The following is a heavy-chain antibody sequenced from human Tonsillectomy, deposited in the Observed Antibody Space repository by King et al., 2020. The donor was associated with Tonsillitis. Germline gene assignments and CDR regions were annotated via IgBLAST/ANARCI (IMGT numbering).Heavy chain of an antibody. Sequence: QLVQSGAEVKKPGESLKISCKGSGYSFTNYWIGWVRQMPGKGLEWMGIIYPVDSDTRYSPSFQAQVTISADKSHSTAYLQWSSLEASDTAMYYCARLGAGGLEFKSYFDYWGQGTLVTVSS. V-gene: IGHV5-51*03. J-gene: IGHJ4*02. CDR1: GYSFTNYW. CDR3: ARLGAGGLEFKSYFDY. D-gene: IGHD1-1*01. CDR2: IYPVDSDT.